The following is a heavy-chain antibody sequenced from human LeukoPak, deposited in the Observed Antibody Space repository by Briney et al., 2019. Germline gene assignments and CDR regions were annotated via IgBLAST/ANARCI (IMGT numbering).Heavy chain of an antibody. CDR1: GYTFSDFS. CDR3: VRLRRNSDRSGYDYYYDY. V-gene: IGHV3-21*01. Sequence: GGSLTLSCAASGYTFSDFSVNWVRQAPGKGLEWVSSISVRSNYRYYADSVRGRFTISRHGARDSLFLQMNSLRAEDTAVYFCVRLRRNSDRSGYDYYYDYWGQGTLVTVSS. D-gene: IGHD3-22*01. J-gene: IGHJ4*02. CDR2: ISVRSNYR.